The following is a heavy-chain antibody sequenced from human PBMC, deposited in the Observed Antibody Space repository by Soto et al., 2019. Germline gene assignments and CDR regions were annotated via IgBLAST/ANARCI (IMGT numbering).Heavy chain of an antibody. D-gene: IGHD3-10*01. CDR3: ASSRGYFDY. CDR1: GFTFSSYE. Sequence: PGGSLRLSCTASGFTFSSYEMNWVRQAPGKGLEWVSYIGSSGDTIYYADSVKGRFTISRDNAKNSLYLQMSSLRAEDTAAYYCASSRGYFDYWGQGILVTVS. CDR2: IGSSGDTI. J-gene: IGHJ4*02. V-gene: IGHV3-48*03.